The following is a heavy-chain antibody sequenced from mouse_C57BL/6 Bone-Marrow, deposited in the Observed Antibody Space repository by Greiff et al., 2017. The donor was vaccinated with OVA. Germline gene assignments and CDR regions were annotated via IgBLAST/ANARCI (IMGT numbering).Heavy chain of an antibody. CDR1: GYTFTDYY. Sequence: EVQLQQSGPVLVKPGASVKMSCKASGYTFTDYYMNWVKQSHGKSLEWIGVINPYNGGTSYNQKFKGKATLTVDKSSSTAYMELNSLTSEDSAVYYCARSGSSRGGDYWGQGTTLTVSS. CDR2: INPYNGGT. CDR3: ARSGSSRGGDY. J-gene: IGHJ2*01. V-gene: IGHV1-19*01. D-gene: IGHD1-1*01.